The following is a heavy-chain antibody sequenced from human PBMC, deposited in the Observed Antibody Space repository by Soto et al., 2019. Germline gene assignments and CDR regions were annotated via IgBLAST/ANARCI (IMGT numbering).Heavy chain of an antibody. CDR3: ARDAGSGIWYFDL. V-gene: IGHV3-33*01. CDR2: IWNDGSNK. J-gene: IGHJ2*01. CDR1: GFTFSSHG. Sequence: QVQLVESGGGVVQPGRSLRLSCAASGFTFSSHGIHWVRQAPGKGLEWVAVIWNDGSNKYYVDSVKGGFSISRDNSKNTLYLQMNSLRVEDTAVYYCARDAGSGIWYFDLWGRGTLVTVSS. D-gene: IGHD3-10*01.